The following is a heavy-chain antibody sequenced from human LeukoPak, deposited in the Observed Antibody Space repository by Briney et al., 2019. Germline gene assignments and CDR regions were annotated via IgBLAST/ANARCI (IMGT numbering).Heavy chain of an antibody. V-gene: IGHV3-23*01. CDR2: ISGSPDNT. CDR1: GFTFRSYA. CDR3: ARLVGVSPLDY. D-gene: IGHD3-16*01. Sequence: GGSLRLSCVVSGFTFRSYAMYWVRQAPGKGLEWVSEISGSPDNTYYADSVKGRFATSRDDSRNTLYLQMNSLRAEDTAVYYCARLVGVSPLDYWGQGTPVTVST. J-gene: IGHJ4*02.